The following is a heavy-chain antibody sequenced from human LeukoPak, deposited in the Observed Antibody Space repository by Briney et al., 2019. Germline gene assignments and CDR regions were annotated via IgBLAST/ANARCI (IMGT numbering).Heavy chain of an antibody. Sequence: TTSETLSLTCTVSGGSISSYYWSWIRQPPGKGLEWIGYIYYSGSTNYNPSLKSRVTISVDTSKNQFSLKLSSVTAADTAMYYCAKSGGYGLIDYWGQGTRVTVSS. CDR3: AKSGGYGLIDY. CDR1: GGSISSYY. J-gene: IGHJ4*02. V-gene: IGHV4-59*08. CDR2: IYYSGST. D-gene: IGHD1-26*01.